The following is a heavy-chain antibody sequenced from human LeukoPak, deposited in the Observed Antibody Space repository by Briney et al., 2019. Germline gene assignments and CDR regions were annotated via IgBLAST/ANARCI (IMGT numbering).Heavy chain of an antibody. J-gene: IGHJ4*02. Sequence: GASVKVSCKASGYTFTSYGISWVRQAPGQGLEWMGWISAYNGNTNYAQKLQGRVTMTTDTSTSTAYMELRSLRSDDTAVYYCARDADDYGDYPPCFGYWGQGTLVTVSS. V-gene: IGHV1-18*01. CDR3: ARDADDYGDYPPCFGY. CDR1: GYTFTSYG. CDR2: ISAYNGNT. D-gene: IGHD4-17*01.